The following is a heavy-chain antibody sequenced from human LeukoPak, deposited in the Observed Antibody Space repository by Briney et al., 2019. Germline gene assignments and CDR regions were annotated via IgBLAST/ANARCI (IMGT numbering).Heavy chain of an antibody. V-gene: IGHV3-9*01. J-gene: IGHJ5*02. CDR2: ISWNSGSI. CDR1: GFTFDDYA. Sequence: GRSLRLSCAASGFTFDDYAMHWVRQAPGKGLEWVSGISWNSGSIGYADSVKGRFTISRDNAKNSLYLQMNSLGAEDTALYYCAKDSCSGGSCRFGFDPWGQGTLVTVSS. CDR3: AKDSCSGGSCRFGFDP. D-gene: IGHD2-15*01.